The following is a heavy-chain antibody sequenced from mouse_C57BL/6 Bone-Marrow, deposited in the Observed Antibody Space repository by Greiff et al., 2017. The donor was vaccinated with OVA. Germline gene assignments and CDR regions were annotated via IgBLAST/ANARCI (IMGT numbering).Heavy chain of an antibody. CDR2: LWGGGST. V-gene: IGHV2-9*01. CDR3: AKQGRLDWYCDV. Sequence: QVQLKASGPGLVAPSQSLSITCTVSGFSLTIYGVDWVRQPPGTGLEWLGVLWGGGSTNYNSALMSRLSISKDNSKSQVFLKMNSLQTDDTAMYYCAKQGRLDWYCDVWGTGTTVTVSS. J-gene: IGHJ1*03. D-gene: IGHD3-2*02. CDR1: GFSLTIYG.